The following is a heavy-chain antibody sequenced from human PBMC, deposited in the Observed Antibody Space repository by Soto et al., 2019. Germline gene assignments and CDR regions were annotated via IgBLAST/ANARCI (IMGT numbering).Heavy chain of an antibody. J-gene: IGHJ4*02. V-gene: IGHV5-51*01. CDR2: IYPGNSGT. CDR1: GYSSISFW. D-gene: IGHD3-10*01. Sequence: GESLKISCKGSGYSSISFWIGWVRQMPGKGLEWMGIIYPGNSGTRYSPSFQGQVTISADKSISTAYLQWNSLKASDTAMYYCARISGQFDYWGQGILITVSS. CDR3: ARISGQFDY.